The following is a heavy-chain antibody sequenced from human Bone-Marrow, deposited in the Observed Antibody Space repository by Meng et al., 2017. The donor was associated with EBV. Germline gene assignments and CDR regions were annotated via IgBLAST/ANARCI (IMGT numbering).Heavy chain of an antibody. CDR3: ARGGYYDSSGEADY. CDR1: GYTFTSYG. CDR2: ISAYNGNT. J-gene: IGHJ4*02. Sequence: QVQLVQSGAELTKPGAPGKVSCKASGYTFTSYGISWVRQATGQGFEWMGWISAYNGNTNYAQKLQGRVTMTTDTSTSTVYMELRSLRSDDTAVYYCARGGYYDSSGEADYWGQGTLVTVSS. D-gene: IGHD3-22*01. V-gene: IGHV1-18*01.